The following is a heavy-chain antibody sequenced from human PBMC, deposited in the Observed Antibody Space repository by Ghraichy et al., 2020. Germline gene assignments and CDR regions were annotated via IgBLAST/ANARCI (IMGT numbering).Heavy chain of an antibody. J-gene: IGHJ4*02. CDR2: INRNGST. D-gene: IGHD1-1*01. V-gene: IGHV4-34*01. Sequence: SQTRSLTCAVYGGSFSVNYWSWIRHPPGKGLEWIGEINRNGSTNSNPSLKSRLTISVDVSKNQFSLRLTSLTAADTAVYYCARGTTGGGGLDSWAQGTLVTVSS. CDR1: GGSFSVNY. CDR3: ARGTTGGGGLDS.